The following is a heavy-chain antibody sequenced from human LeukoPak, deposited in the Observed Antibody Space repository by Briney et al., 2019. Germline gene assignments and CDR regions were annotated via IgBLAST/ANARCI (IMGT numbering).Heavy chain of an antibody. Sequence: PGGSLRLSCVASGFGFNYYSMNWFRQAPGKGLEWVTSISRITGYTYYADSVKGRFTISEDNTRNSLYLQMNSLRAEDTAIYYCAREDCDNSRSYGPSDAWGQGTLVTV. CDR2: ISRITGYT. V-gene: IGHV3-21*01. D-gene: IGHD2/OR15-2a*01. CDR3: AREDCDNSRSYGPSDA. CDR1: GFGFNYYS. J-gene: IGHJ5*02.